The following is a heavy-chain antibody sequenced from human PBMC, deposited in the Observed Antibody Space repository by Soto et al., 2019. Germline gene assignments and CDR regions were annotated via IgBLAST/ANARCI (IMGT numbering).Heavy chain of an antibody. Sequence: GGSLRLSCAASGFSFSTYAMSWVRQTPGKGLECVSALGGSGYKTYYADSVKGRFTISRDTSKNTLYLQMNSLRAEDTAIYYCAKVGFAGTYYYFDYWGQGTLLTVSS. D-gene: IGHD1-26*01. J-gene: IGHJ4*02. CDR2: LGGSGYKT. V-gene: IGHV3-23*01. CDR1: GFSFSTYA. CDR3: AKVGFAGTYYYFDY.